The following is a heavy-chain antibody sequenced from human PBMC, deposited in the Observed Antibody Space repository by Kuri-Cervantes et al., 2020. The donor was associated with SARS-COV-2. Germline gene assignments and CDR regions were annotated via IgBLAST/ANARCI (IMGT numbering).Heavy chain of an antibody. CDR2: INPSGGST. CDR1: GYTFTSYG. V-gene: IGHV1-46*01. D-gene: IGHD2-2*01. Sequence: ASVKVSCKASGYTFTSYGISWVRQAPGQGLEWMGIINPSGGSTSYAQKFQGRVTMTRDTSTSTVYMELSSLRSEDTAVYYCASGYCSSTSCYGDNYYYYYGMDVWGQGTTVTVSS. CDR3: ASGYCSSTSCYGDNYYYYYGMDV. J-gene: IGHJ6*02.